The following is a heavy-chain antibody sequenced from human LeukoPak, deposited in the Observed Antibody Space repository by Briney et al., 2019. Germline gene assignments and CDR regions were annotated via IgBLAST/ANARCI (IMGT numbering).Heavy chain of an antibody. D-gene: IGHD3-3*01. V-gene: IGHV4-4*07. CDR1: GGSISSYF. Sequence: PSETLSLTCTVSGGSISSYFWSWIRQPAGKGLEWIGRIYTSGSTNYNPSLKSRVTISADKSTNQFSLKLSSVTAADTAVYYCARDRFGDLNYFDYWGQGTLFTVSS. J-gene: IGHJ4*02. CDR2: IYTSGST. CDR3: ARDRFGDLNYFDY.